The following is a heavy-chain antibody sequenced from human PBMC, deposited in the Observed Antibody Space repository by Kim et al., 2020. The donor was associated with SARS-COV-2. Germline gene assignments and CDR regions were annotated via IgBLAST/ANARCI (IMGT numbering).Heavy chain of an antibody. CDR3: ARDRIVGATRGDAFDI. J-gene: IGHJ3*02. V-gene: IGHV1-3*01. Sequence: KFQGRVTITRETSGSTAYMGLSSLRSEDTAVYYCARDRIVGATRGDAFDIWGQGTMVTVSS. D-gene: IGHD1-26*01.